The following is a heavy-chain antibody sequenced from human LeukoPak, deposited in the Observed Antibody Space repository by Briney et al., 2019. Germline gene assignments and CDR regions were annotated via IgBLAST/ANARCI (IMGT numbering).Heavy chain of an antibody. CDR1: GFTVSSNY. CDR2: VYSGGST. Sequence: GGSLRLSCAASGFTVSSNYMSWVRQAPGKGLEWVSVVYSGGSTSYADSVKGRFTISRDNSKNTLYLQMNSLRAEDTAVYYCARVWFAGSYPLDYWGQGTLVTVSS. D-gene: IGHD3-10*01. J-gene: IGHJ4*02. CDR3: ARVWFAGSYPLDY. V-gene: IGHV3-66*01.